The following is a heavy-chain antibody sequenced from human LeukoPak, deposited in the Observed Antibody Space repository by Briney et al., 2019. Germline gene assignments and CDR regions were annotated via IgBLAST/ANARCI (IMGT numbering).Heavy chain of an antibody. Sequence: SVKVSCKASGYTFTSYGISWVRQAPGQGLEWMGGIIPIFGTANYAQKFQGRVTITADESTSTAYMELSSLRSEDTAVYYCARDLPSPEKRWLQLYAFDIWGQGTMVTVSS. D-gene: IGHD5-24*01. V-gene: IGHV1-69*13. J-gene: IGHJ3*02. CDR2: IIPIFGTA. CDR1: GYTFTSYG. CDR3: ARDLPSPEKRWLQLYAFDI.